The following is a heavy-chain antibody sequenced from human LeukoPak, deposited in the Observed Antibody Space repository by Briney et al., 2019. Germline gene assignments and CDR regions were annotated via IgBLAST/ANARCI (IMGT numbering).Heavy chain of an antibody. Sequence: SETLSLTCTVSGGSISSSSYYWGWIRQPPGKGLEWIGSIYYSGSTYYNPSLKSRVTISVDKSKNQFSLKLSSVTAADTAVYYCARSSEGRYYYDSSGFSYYYYYMDVWGKGTTVTISS. J-gene: IGHJ6*03. CDR1: GGSISSSSYY. V-gene: IGHV4-39*07. CDR2: IYYSGST. CDR3: ARSSEGRYYYDSSGFSYYYYYMDV. D-gene: IGHD3-22*01.